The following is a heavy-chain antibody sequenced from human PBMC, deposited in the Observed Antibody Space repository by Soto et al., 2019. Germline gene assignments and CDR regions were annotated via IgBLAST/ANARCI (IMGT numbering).Heavy chain of an antibody. Sequence: EVQLVESGGGSVQPGGSLRLSCAASGFTFSRHWIHWVRQAPGQGLVWVSRTKTDGTTSFADSVRGRFTISRDNAENTLYLQMNSPRAEDTAVYYCVRDMRPVPWYGGISSAFDMWGQGTMVTVSS. CDR1: GFTFSRHW. CDR2: TKTDGTT. CDR3: VRDMRPVPWYGGISSAFDM. J-gene: IGHJ3*02. D-gene: IGHD3-10*01. V-gene: IGHV3-74*01.